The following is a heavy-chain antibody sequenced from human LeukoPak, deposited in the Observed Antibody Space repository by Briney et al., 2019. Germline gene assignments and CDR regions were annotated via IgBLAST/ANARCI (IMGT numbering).Heavy chain of an antibody. CDR2: IYYSGST. Sequence: SETLSLTCTVSGGSISSYYWSWIRQPPGKGLEWIGYIYYSGSTNYNPSLKSRVTISVDTSKNQFSLKLSSVTAADTAVYYCARQLTAPGGDIWGQGTMVTVSS. J-gene: IGHJ3*02. CDR3: ARQLTAPGGDI. D-gene: IGHD1-14*01. CDR1: GGSISSYY. V-gene: IGHV4-59*08.